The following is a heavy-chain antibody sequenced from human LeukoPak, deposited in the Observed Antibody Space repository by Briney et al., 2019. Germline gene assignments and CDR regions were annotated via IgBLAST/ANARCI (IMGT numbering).Heavy chain of an antibody. CDR2: IKSKTEGGTT. V-gene: IGHV3-15*01. Sequence: KTGGSLTLSCAPSGFTFSNAWMSWVRQAPGKGLECVGCIKSKTEGGTTDYAAPVKGRLTISRDDSKNTLYLQMNRLKTEDTAVYYCTTDPYSSSWLPYAFDIWGQGTMVTVSS. D-gene: IGHD6-13*01. J-gene: IGHJ3*02. CDR1: GFTFSNAW. CDR3: TTDPYSSSWLPYAFDI.